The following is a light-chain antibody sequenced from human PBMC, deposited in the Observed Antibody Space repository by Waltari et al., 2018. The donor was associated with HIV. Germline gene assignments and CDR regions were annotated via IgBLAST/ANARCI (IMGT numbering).Light chain of an antibody. CDR2: MNT. CDR1: NSNIGAPYD. J-gene: IGLJ3*02. Sequence: QSVLTQPPSVSGAPGRSVIITCTGNNSNIGAPYDVHWYQQLPGAAPKLLISMNTNRPSGVRDRLSVSRSGTSASLAITGLQAGDEADYYCQSYDTSLGASMFGGGTKLTVL. V-gene: IGLV1-40*01. CDR3: QSYDTSLGASM.